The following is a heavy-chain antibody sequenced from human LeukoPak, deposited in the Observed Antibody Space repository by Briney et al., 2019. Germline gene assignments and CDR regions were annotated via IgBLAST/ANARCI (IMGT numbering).Heavy chain of an antibody. V-gene: IGHV3-74*01. CDR2: ISSDGTST. CDR3: ARGFSYGYGPYYFDY. J-gene: IGHJ4*02. Sequence: GGSLRLSCAASGFTFTTYWMHWVRQAPGKGLVWVSRISSDGTSTSYADSVKGRFTISRDNAENTLFLHMNSLGAEDTAVYYCARGFSYGYGPYYFDYWGQGTLVTVSS. D-gene: IGHD5-18*01. CDR1: GFTFTTYW.